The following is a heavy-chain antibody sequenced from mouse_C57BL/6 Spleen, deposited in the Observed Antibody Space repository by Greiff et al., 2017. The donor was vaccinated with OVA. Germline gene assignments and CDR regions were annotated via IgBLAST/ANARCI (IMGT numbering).Heavy chain of an antibody. CDR2: ISSGSSTI. J-gene: IGHJ4*01. V-gene: IGHV5-17*01. CDR1: GFTFRDYG. Sequence: EVQLQESGGGLVKPGGSLKLSCAASGFTFRDYGMHWVRQAPEKGLEWVAYISSGSSTIYYADTVKGRFTISRDNAKNTLFLQMTSLRSEDTAMYYCARMVTRYAMDYWGQGTSVTVSS. CDR3: ARMVTRYAMDY. D-gene: IGHD2-2*01.